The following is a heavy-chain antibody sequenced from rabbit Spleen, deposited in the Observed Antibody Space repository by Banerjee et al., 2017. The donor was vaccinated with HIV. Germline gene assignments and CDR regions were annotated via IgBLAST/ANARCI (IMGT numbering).Heavy chain of an antibody. D-gene: IGHD4-1*01. CDR1: GFSFSNKV. V-gene: IGHV1S7*01. CDR2: IYVARGTT. CDR3: ARAIVPWLGLTRLDL. Sequence: QQLEESGGGLVQPGGSLKLSCKASGFSFSNKVVMCWVRQAPGKGLEWIGIIYVARGTTDYASWVNGRFTISSDNAQSTVDLKMTSLTAADTATYFCARAIVPWLGLTRLDLWGQGTLVTV. J-gene: IGHJ3*01.